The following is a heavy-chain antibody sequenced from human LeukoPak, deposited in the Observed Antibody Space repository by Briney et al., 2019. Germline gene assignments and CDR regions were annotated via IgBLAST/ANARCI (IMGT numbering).Heavy chain of an antibody. CDR1: GFTFSSYS. CDR2: ISGSGGST. J-gene: IGHJ4*02. Sequence: GGSLRLSCAASGFTFSSYSMNWVRQAPGKGLEWVSSISGSGGSTYYADSVKGRFTISRDNSKNTLYLQMNSLRVEDTAVYYCAKESYGGSRLYYFDYWGQGTLVTVSS. V-gene: IGHV3-23*01. D-gene: IGHD5-12*01. CDR3: AKESYGGSRLYYFDY.